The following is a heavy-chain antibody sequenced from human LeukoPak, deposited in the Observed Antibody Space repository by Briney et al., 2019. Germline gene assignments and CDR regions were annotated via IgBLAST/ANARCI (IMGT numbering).Heavy chain of an antibody. D-gene: IGHD3-22*01. CDR1: GFTFSNYA. CDR3: EKESGDSTGYYYNCYYYYMDV. CDR2: ISGSGGST. Sequence: PAEGPLSLSRAASGFTFSNYAMSWVRQAREKGLEWVTVISGSGGSTYCADSEKGMFTFSGDNYKNTVYLQMNSLRVEDTAVYYSEKESGDSTGYYYNCYYYYMDVWGKGTTVTVSS. V-gene: IGHV3-23*01. J-gene: IGHJ6*03.